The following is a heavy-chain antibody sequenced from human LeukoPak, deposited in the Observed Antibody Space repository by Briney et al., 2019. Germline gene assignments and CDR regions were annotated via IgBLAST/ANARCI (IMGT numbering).Heavy chain of an antibody. V-gene: IGHV1-3*01. Sequence: ASVKVSCKASGYTFTNYALHWVRQAPGQRVEWMGWINAGNGDTKYSQKFQGRVTITRDTSANTAYMELSSLRSEDTAVYHCARGYCSSTSCQYYFDYWGQGTLVTVS. CDR1: GYTFTNYA. D-gene: IGHD2-2*01. J-gene: IGHJ4*02. CDR3: ARGYCSSTSCQYYFDY. CDR2: INAGNGDT.